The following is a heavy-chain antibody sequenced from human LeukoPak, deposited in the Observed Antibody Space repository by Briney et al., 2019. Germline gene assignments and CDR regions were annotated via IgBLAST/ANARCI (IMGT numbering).Heavy chain of an antibody. V-gene: IGHV1-2*02. J-gene: IGHJ3*02. CDR1: GYIFTGSY. CDR2: INPNSGGT. Sequence: ASVKVSCKASGYIFTGSYMHWVRQAPGQGLEWMGWINPNSGGTNYAQKFQGRVTMTRDTSISTAYMELSRLRSDDTAVYYCARDRRYRLQDYDILTGYSPDAFDIWGQGTMVTVSS. D-gene: IGHD3-9*01. CDR3: ARDRRYRLQDYDILTGYSPDAFDI.